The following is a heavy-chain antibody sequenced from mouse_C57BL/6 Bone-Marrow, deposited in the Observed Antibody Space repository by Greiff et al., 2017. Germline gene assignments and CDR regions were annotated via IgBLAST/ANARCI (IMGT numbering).Heavy chain of an antibody. D-gene: IGHD1-1*01. CDR2: IYPNSGCT. Sequence: VQLQQPGAGLVKPGASVTLSCKASGFTFTSYWMLWVNQRPGRGLEWSGRIYPNSGCTKYPENVKSKATLTVDKPSSTAYMQLSSLPSEDSAVYYCARGYYYGSMAWCAYWGQGTLVTVSA. V-gene: IGHV1-72*01. CDR3: ARGYYYGSMAWCAY. CDR1: GFTFTSYW. J-gene: IGHJ3*01.